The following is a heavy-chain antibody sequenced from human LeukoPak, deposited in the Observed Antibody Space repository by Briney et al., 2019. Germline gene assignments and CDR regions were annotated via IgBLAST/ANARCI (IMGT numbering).Heavy chain of an antibody. J-gene: IGHJ4*02. D-gene: IGHD3-10*01. CDR2: IYYSGST. V-gene: IGHV4-39*01. Sequence: PSETLSLTCTVSGDSISSSRDYWGWIRQPPGKGLEWIGSIYYSGSTDYNPSLKSRVTMSVETSKNQFSLNLSSVTAEDTAVYFCARLERSGSYFLQVWGQGTLVTVSS. CDR3: ARLERSGSYFLQV. CDR1: GDSISSSRDY.